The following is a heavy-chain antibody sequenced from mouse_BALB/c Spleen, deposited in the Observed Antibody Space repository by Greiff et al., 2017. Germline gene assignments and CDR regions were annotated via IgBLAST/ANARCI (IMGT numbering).Heavy chain of an antibody. J-gene: IGHJ4*01. V-gene: IGHV5-4*02. Sequence: EVQLVESGGGLVKPGGSLKLSCAASGFTFSDYYMYWVRQTPEKRLEWVATISDGGSYTYYPDSVKGRFTISRDNAKNNLYLQMSSLKSEDTAMYYCARKDYRYDGYYYAMDYWGQGTSVTVSS. CDR1: GFTFSDYY. CDR2: ISDGGSYT. D-gene: IGHD2-14*01. CDR3: ARKDYRYDGYYYAMDY.